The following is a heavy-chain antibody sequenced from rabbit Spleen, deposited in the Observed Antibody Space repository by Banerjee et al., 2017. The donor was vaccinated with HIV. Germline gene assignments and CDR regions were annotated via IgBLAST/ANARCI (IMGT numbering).Heavy chain of an antibody. Sequence: QSLEESGGDLVKPGGTLTLTCKASGIDFSSYYYMCWVRQAPGKGLELIACIYTGTIGSTVYASWAKGRFTISKTSSTTVTLQMTSLTAADTANYFCARDTSSSFSSYGMDLWGPGTWSPS. J-gene: IGHJ6*01. D-gene: IGHD1-1*01. CDR1: GIDFSSYYY. CDR2: IYTGTIGST. CDR3: ARDTSSSFSSYGMDL. V-gene: IGHV1S40*01.